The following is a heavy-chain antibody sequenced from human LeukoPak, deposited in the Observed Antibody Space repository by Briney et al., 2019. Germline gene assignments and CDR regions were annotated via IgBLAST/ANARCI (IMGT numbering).Heavy chain of an antibody. V-gene: IGHV4-59*01. Sequence: SETLSLTCAVYGGSFSGYYWSWIRQPPGKGLEWIGYIYYSGSTNYNPSLKSRVTISVDTSKNQFSLKLSSVTAADTAVYYCAGGNEWELLGWGQGTLVTVSS. CDR3: AGGNEWELLG. D-gene: IGHD1-26*01. CDR1: GGSFSGYY. J-gene: IGHJ4*02. CDR2: IYYSGST.